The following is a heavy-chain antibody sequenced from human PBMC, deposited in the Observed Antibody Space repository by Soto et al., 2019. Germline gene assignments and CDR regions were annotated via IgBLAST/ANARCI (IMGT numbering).Heavy chain of an antibody. CDR3: CRRSGSFDS. CDR2: INQAGTDK. CDR1: GFTFNNYW. V-gene: IGHV3-7*01. Sequence: GGSLRLSCVASGFTFNNYWMAWVRQAPGKGLECVANINQAGTDKYYVDSVKGRFTISRDNTKNSVYLQMNSLRGDDTAVCYCCRRSGSFDSWGQGTLVTVSS. J-gene: IGHJ4*02. D-gene: IGHD2-15*01.